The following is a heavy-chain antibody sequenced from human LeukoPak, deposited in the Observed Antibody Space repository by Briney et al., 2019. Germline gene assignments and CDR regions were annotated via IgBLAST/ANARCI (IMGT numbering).Heavy chain of an antibody. CDR1: GRSISSYY. CDR3: ARGAGYSSGWYDFDY. CDR2: IYYSGST. V-gene: IGHV4-59*01. Sequence: SETLSLTCTVSGRSISSYYWSWIRHPPGKGLEWIGYIYYSGSTNYNPSLKSRVTISVDTSKNQFSLKLSSVTAADTAVYYCARGAGYSSGWYDFDYWGQGTLVTVSS. D-gene: IGHD6-19*01. J-gene: IGHJ4*02.